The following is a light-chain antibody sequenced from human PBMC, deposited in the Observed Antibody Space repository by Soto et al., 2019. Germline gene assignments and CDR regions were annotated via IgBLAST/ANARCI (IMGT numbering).Light chain of an antibody. V-gene: IGKV3-15*01. CDR1: QSVSSN. J-gene: IGKJ1*01. Sequence: EIVMTQSPGTLSVSPGERATLSCRASQSVSSNLAWYQQKPGQAPRLLIYGASTRATGIPARFSGSGSGTEFTLTISSLQSEDFAVYYCQQYNNPVDTFGQGTKVEIK. CDR3: QQYNNPVDT. CDR2: GAS.